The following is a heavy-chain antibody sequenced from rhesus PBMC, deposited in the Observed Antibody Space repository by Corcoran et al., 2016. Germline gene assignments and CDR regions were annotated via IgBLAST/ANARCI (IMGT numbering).Heavy chain of an antibody. CDR3: ARDESLSGSSHY. CDR2: ISGSSGST. Sequence: QLQLQESGPGLVKPSETLSLTCAVSGGSVSSSNWWSWIRQPPGKGLEWIGYISGSSGSTYYNPSLKSRVTISTDTSENQFSLKLSSVTAADTAVYYCARDESLSGSSHYWGQGVLVTVSS. CDR1: GGSVSSSNW. D-gene: IGHD6-25*01. J-gene: IGHJ4*01. V-gene: IGHV4-65*01.